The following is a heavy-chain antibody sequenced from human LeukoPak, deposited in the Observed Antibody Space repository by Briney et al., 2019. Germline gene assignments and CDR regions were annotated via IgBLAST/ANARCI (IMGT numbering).Heavy chain of an antibody. D-gene: IGHD3-22*01. CDR2: INPNSGGT. V-gene: IGHV1-2*02. J-gene: IGHJ4*02. CDR3: ARDQYYYDSSGTLGY. Sequence: ASVKVSCKASGYTFTGYYMHWVRQAPGQGLEWMGWINPNSGGTNYAQKFQGRVTMTRDTSISTAYMELSRLRSDDTAVYYCARDQYYYDSSGTLGYWGQGTLVTVSS. CDR1: GYTFTGYY.